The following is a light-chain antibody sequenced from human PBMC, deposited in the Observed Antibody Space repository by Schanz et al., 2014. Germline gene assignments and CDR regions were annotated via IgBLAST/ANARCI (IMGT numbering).Light chain of an antibody. J-gene: IGKJ3*01. V-gene: IGKV4-1*01. CDR2: WAS. CDR1: QSVLYSSNNKNY. CDR3: QHYYTTPFT. Sequence: DIVMTQSPDSLAVSLGERATIPCKSSQSVLYSSNNKNYLAWYQQKPGQPPKLLIYWASTRESGVPDRFSGSGSGTDFTLTISSLQAEDVAVYYCQHYYTTPFTFGPGTKVEIK.